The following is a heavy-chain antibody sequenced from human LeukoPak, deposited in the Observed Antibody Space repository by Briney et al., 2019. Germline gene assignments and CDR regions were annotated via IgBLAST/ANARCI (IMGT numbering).Heavy chain of an antibody. CDR1: GGSISSGGYY. V-gene: IGHV4-31*03. J-gene: IGHJ5*02. Sequence: PSETLFLTCTVSGGSISSGGYYWSWIRQHPGTGLEWIGYIYYSGSTYYNPSLKSRVTISVDTSKNQFSLKLSSVTAADTAVYYCARQLLLPPDWFDPWGQGTLVTVSS. CDR3: ARQLLLPPDWFDP. CDR2: IYYSGST. D-gene: IGHD2-2*01.